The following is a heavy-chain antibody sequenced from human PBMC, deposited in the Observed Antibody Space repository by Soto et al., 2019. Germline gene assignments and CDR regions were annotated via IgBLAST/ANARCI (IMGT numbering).Heavy chain of an antibody. Sequence: EASVKVSCKASGGTFSSYAISWVRQAPGQGLEWMGGIIPIFGTANYAQKFQGRVTITADESTSTAYMELSSLRSEDTAVYYCATIVGATTDGTFDYLGQGTLVTVSS. CDR3: ATIVGATTDGTFDY. J-gene: IGHJ4*02. CDR1: GGTFSSYA. CDR2: IIPIFGTA. D-gene: IGHD1-26*01. V-gene: IGHV1-69*13.